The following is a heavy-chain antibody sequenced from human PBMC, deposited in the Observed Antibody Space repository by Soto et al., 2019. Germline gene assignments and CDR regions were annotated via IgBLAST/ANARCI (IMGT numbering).Heavy chain of an antibody. Sequence: SVKVSCKASGGTFSSYAISWVRQAPGQGLEWMGGIIPIFGTANYAQKFRGRVTITADESTSTAYMELSSLRSEDTAVYYCASSPGDSSGYLDASDIWGQGTMVTVSS. CDR1: GGTFSSYA. J-gene: IGHJ3*02. CDR2: IIPIFGTA. CDR3: ASSPGDSSGYLDASDI. D-gene: IGHD3-22*01. V-gene: IGHV1-69*13.